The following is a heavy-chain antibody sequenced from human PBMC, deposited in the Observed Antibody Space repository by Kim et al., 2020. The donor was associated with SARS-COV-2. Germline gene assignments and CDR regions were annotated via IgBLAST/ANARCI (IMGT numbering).Heavy chain of an antibody. Sequence: KGRFTISRDNAKNSLYRQMNSLRAEDTAVYYCARDGIAVAGNYYYYGMDVWGQGTTVTVSS. D-gene: IGHD6-19*01. CDR3: ARDGIAVAGNYYYYGMDV. J-gene: IGHJ6*02. V-gene: IGHV3-11*05.